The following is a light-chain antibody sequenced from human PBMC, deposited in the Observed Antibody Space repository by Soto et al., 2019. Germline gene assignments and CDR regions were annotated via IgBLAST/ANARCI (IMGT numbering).Light chain of an antibody. CDR1: TSNIGSND. Sequence: QSVLTQAPSASGTPGQRVTVSCSGRTSNIGSNDVSWYQQFPGTAPKLLMYVTNRRPSGVPDRFSGSKSGTSASLAISGLHSEDEADYYCAVWDDTLNGLVFGSGTKVTVL. CDR2: VTN. V-gene: IGLV1-44*01. J-gene: IGLJ1*01. CDR3: AVWDDTLNGLV.